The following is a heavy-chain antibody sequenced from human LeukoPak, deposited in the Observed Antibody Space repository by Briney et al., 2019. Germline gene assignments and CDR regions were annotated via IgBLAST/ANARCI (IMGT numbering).Heavy chain of an antibody. CDR3: ARVTWTNHFDY. CDR1: GGSISSYY. V-gene: IGHV4-4*07. J-gene: IGHJ4*02. D-gene: IGHD1-14*01. CDR2: IYTSGST. Sequence: SETLSLTCTVSGGSISSYYWSWIRQPAGKGLEWVGRIYTSGSTNYNPSLKSRVTISVDTSKNQFSLKLSSVTAADTAVYYCARVTWTNHFDYWGQGTLVTVSS.